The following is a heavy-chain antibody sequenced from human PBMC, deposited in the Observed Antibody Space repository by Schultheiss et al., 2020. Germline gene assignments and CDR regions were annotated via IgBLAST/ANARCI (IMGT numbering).Heavy chain of an antibody. CDR2: IYYSGST. CDR1: AGSISSYY. V-gene: IGHV4-59*08. CDR3: ARLDNFWSGYYSAPPGAFDI. Sequence: AATLSLTCTVSAGSISSYYWSWIRQPPGKGLEWIGYIYYSGSTNYNPSLKSRVTISVDTSKNQFSLKLSSVTAADTAVYYCARLDNFWSGYYSAPPGAFDIWGQGTVVTVSS. D-gene: IGHD3-3*01. J-gene: IGHJ3*02.